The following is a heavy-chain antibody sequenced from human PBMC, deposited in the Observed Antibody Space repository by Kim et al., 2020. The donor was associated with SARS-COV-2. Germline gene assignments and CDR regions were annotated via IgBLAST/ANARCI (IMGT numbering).Heavy chain of an antibody. CDR3: AREGYYGSGTPYGMDV. J-gene: IGHJ6*01. D-gene: IGHD3-10*01. Sequence: SETLSLTCTVSGGSISSSSYYWGWIRQPPGKGLEWIGSIYYSGSTYYNPSLKSRVTISVDASKNQFSLKLSSVTAADTAVYYCAREGYYGSGTPYGMDV. CDR2: IYYSGST. V-gene: IGHV4-39*07. CDR1: GGSISSSSYY.